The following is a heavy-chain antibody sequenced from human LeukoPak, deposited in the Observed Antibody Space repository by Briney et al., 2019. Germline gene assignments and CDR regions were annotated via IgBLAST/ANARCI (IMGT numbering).Heavy chain of an antibody. J-gene: IGHJ4*02. D-gene: IGHD3-22*01. CDR1: GFTFSSYA. CDR2: ISGSGGST. V-gene: IGHV3-23*01. Sequence: GSLRLSCAASGFTFSSYAMSWVRQAPGKGLEWVSAISGSGGSTYYADSVKGRFTVSRDNSKNTLYLQMTSLRAEDTAVYYCARADYYDSSGYNDYWGQGTLVTVSS. CDR3: ARADYYDSSGYNDY.